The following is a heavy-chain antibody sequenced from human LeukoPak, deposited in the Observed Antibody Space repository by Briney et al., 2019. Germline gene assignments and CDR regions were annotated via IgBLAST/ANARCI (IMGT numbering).Heavy chain of an antibody. V-gene: IGHV4-39*01. D-gene: IGHD6-13*01. Sequence: PSETLSLTCTVSGGSISSSSYYWGWIRQPPGKGLEWIGSIYYSGSTYYNPSLKSRVTISVDTSKSQFSLKLSSVTAADTAVYYCARLAAAGTGNDAFDIWGQGTMVTVSS. CDR1: GGSISSSSYY. J-gene: IGHJ3*02. CDR2: IYYSGST. CDR3: ARLAAAGTGNDAFDI.